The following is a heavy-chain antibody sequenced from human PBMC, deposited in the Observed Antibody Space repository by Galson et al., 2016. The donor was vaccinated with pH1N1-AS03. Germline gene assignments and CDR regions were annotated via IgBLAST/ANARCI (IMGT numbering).Heavy chain of an antibody. V-gene: IGHV6-1*01. J-gene: IGHJ4*02. CDR3: AGMQLGALHF. CDR2: TYYRSRWYN. Sequence: CAISGDSVSSNTAAWNWIRQSPSRGLEWLGRTYYRSRWYNDYAVFVTSRITITPDTSKNQFSLQLNSVTPEVTAIDYCAGMQLGALHFWGRGTLVTVAS. D-gene: IGHD1-1*01. CDR1: GDSVSSNTAA.